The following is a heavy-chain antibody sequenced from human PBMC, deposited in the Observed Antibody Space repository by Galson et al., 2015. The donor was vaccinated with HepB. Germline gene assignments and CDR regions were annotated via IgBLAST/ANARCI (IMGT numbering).Heavy chain of an antibody. Sequence: SVKVSCKASGYTFTSYGISWVRQAPGQGLEWMGWISAYNGNTNYAQKLQGRVTMTTDTSTSTAYMELRSLSSVTAADTAVYYCARSPAATAYNWIDPWGQGILVTVSS. J-gene: IGHJ5*02. V-gene: IGHV1-18*04. D-gene: IGHD2-2*01. CDR3: ARSPAATAYNWIDP. CDR1: GYTFTSYG. CDR2: ISAYNGNT.